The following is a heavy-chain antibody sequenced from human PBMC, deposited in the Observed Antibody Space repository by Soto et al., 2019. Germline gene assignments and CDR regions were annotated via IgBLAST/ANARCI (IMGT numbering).Heavy chain of an antibody. Sequence: SETLSLTCSVSGDSINSDKYYWGWIRQPPGKGLEWIGSIYYRGNTYYNPSLQTRVTISLDKSKSQFSLKLTSVTAADSAVYFCARLEGLATISYYFDFWGQGALVTISS. CDR2: IYYRGNT. D-gene: IGHD3-9*01. CDR1: GDSINSDKYY. V-gene: IGHV4-39*01. J-gene: IGHJ4*02. CDR3: ARLEGLATISYYFDF.